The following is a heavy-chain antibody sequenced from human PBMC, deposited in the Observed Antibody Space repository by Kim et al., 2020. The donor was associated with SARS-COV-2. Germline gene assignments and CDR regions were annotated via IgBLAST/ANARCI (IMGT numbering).Heavy chain of an antibody. CDR3: ARDFNIAVALSFFYY. CDR2: ISYDGSNK. Sequence: GGSLRLSCAASGFTFSSYAMHWVRQAPGKGLEWVAVISYDGSNKYYADSVKGRFTISRDNSKNTLYLQMNSLRAEDTAVYYCARDFNIAVALSFFYYWGQGTLVTVSS. V-gene: IGHV3-30*04. J-gene: IGHJ4*02. CDR1: GFTFSSYA. D-gene: IGHD6-19*01.